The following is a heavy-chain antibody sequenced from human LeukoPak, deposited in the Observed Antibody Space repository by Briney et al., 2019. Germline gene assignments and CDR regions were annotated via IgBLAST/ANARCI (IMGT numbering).Heavy chain of an antibody. CDR3: ARDGGLLPDN. D-gene: IGHD2-21*02. V-gene: IGHV3-74*01. J-gene: IGHJ4*02. CDR2: ISPDGSSR. CDR1: GFPFSTYW. Sequence: GGSLRLSCAASGFPFSTYWMHWVRQPPGKGLMWVSRISPDGSSRSYADSVKGRFIISRDNAKNTLSLQMNSLTAADTAVYYCARDGGLLPDNWGKGTLVIVSS.